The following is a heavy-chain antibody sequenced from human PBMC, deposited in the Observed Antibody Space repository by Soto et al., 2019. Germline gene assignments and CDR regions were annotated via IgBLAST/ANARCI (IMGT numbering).Heavy chain of an antibody. CDR1: GFTFSSYG. D-gene: IGHD3-22*01. Sequence: QVQLVESGGGVVQPGRSLRLSCAASGFTFSSYGMHWVRQAPGKGLEWVAVIPYDGSNKYYADSVKGRSTISRDNSKNTLYLQMNSLRAEDTAVYYCAKGLGGYDYWGKGTLVTVSA. CDR3: AKGLGGYDY. V-gene: IGHV3-30*18. CDR2: IPYDGSNK. J-gene: IGHJ4*02.